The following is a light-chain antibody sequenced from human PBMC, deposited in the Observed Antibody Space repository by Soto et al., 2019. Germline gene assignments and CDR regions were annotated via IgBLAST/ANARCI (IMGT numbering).Light chain of an antibody. CDR3: QQRSNWLVT. J-gene: IGKJ5*01. CDR2: GAS. Sequence: EIVMTQSPATLSVSPGERATLSCRASQSVSGNLAWYQQKPGQAPRLLIYGASTRATGIPARFSGSGSGTDFTLTISSLEPEDFAVYYCQQRSNWLVTFGQGTRLEIK. V-gene: IGKV3-15*01. CDR1: QSVSGN.